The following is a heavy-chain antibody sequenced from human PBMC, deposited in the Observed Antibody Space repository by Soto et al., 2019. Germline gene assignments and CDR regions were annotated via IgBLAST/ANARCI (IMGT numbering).Heavy chain of an antibody. CDR2: IKQDGTEK. D-gene: IGHD6-6*01. CDR3: VRESIPF. Sequence: GGSLRLSCAASGFTFNTSWMTWVRQAPGKGLEWVANIKQDGTEKYYVDPVKGRFTISRDNAKNSVYLQMNSLRAEDTAVYHCVRESIPFWGQAILVSGSS. CDR1: GFTFNTSW. J-gene: IGHJ4*02. V-gene: IGHV3-7*01.